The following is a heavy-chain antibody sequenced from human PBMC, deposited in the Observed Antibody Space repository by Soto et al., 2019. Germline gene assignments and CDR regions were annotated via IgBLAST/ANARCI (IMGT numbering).Heavy chain of an antibody. Sequence: PGGSLRLSCAASGFTFSSYGMHWVRQAPGKRLEWVAVISYDGSNKYYADSVKGRFTISRDNSKNTLYLQMNSLRAEDTAVYYCAKVSSRAYSPFDYWGQGTLVTVSS. V-gene: IGHV3-30*18. J-gene: IGHJ4*02. CDR1: GFTFSSYG. CDR3: AKVSSRAYSPFDY. CDR2: ISYDGSNK. D-gene: IGHD6-13*01.